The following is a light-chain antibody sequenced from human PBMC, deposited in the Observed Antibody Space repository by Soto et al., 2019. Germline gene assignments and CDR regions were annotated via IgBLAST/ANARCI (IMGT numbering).Light chain of an antibody. CDR2: GAS. Sequence: EIVMTQSPATLSVSPGERATLSCRASQSVSSNFLAWYQQKPGQAPRVLIYGASTRATGIPARFTGSGSGTEFILTITSLQSEDSAVYYCQEYNTWPWTFGQGTKVDI. CDR3: QEYNTWPWT. CDR1: QSVSSN. J-gene: IGKJ1*01. V-gene: IGKV3-15*01.